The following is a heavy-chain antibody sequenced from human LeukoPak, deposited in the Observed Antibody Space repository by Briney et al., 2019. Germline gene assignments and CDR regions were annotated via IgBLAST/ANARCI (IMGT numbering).Heavy chain of an antibody. CDR3: ARESVGSSGYYRDY. CDR2: ISNSSSYK. J-gene: IGHJ4*02. V-gene: IGHV3-21*01. Sequence: PGGSLTLSCAASGFTFSSYSMNWVRQAPGKGLEWVSSISNSSSYKYYADSVKGRFTISRDNAKNSLYLQMNSLRAEDTAVYYCARESVGSSGYYRDYWGQGTLVTVSS. D-gene: IGHD3-22*01. CDR1: GFTFSSYS.